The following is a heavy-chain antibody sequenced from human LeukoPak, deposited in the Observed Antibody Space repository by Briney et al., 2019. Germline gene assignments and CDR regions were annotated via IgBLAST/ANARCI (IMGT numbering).Heavy chain of an antibody. Sequence: GASVNVSCKASGYTFTTFDIHWVRQAPGKGLEWMGWINPNTGGTKYAQKFQGRITMTRDTSISTAFMEVSRLRYDDTAVYYCTKSDGGGYDFDPWGQGTLVTVSS. CDR1: GYTFTTFD. J-gene: IGHJ5*02. D-gene: IGHD5-12*01. V-gene: IGHV1-2*02. CDR3: TKSDGGGYDFDP. CDR2: INPNTGGT.